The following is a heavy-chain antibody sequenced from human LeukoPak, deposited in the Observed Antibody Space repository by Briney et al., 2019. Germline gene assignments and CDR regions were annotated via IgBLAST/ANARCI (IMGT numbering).Heavy chain of an antibody. Sequence: GGSLRLSCAASGFTFSSYGMHWVRQAPGKGLEWVAVIWYDGSNKYYADSVKGRFTISRDNSKNTLYLQMNSLRAEDTAVYYCAKEKKYYSSGWYDGNIDYWGQGTLVTVSS. CDR2: IWYDGSNK. V-gene: IGHV3-33*06. J-gene: IGHJ4*02. CDR1: GFTFSSYG. D-gene: IGHD6-19*01. CDR3: AKEKKYYSSGWYDGNIDY.